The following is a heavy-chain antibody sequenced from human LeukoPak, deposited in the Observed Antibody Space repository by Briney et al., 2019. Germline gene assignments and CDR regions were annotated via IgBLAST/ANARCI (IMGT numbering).Heavy chain of an antibody. CDR3: AKGVAVASPYYFDY. V-gene: IGHV3-23*01. CDR2: ISGSGSST. J-gene: IGHJ4*02. Sequence: GSLRLSCAASGFTFSSYAMSWVRQAPGKGLEWVSPISGSGSSTYYADSVKGRFTISRDDSKNTLYLQMNSLRAEDTAVYYCAKGVAVASPYYFDYWGQGTLVTVSS. CDR1: GFTFSSYA. D-gene: IGHD6-19*01.